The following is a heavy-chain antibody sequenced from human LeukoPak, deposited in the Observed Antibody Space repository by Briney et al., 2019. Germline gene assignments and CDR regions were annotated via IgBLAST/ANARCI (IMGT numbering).Heavy chain of an antibody. Sequence: PGGSLRLSCAASGFTFSSYGMHWVRQAPGKGLEWVAVISYDGSNKYYADSVKGRFTISRDNSKNTLYLQMNSLRAEDTAVYYCAKDADDGSGWSYWGQGTLVTVSA. V-gene: IGHV3-30*18. J-gene: IGHJ4*02. CDR3: AKDADDGSGWSY. CDR1: GFTFSSYG. D-gene: IGHD6-19*01. CDR2: ISYDGSNK.